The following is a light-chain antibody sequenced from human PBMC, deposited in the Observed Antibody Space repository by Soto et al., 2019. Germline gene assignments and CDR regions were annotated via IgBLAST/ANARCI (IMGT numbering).Light chain of an antibody. CDR3: CSYAGRYSYV. CDR2: DVS. J-gene: IGLJ1*01. V-gene: IGLV2-11*01. CDR1: SSDVGAYNF. Sequence: QSALTQPRSVSGSPGQSVTISCTGTSSDVGAYNFVSWYQQHPGKAPELMISDVSRRPSGVPDRFSATKSGNTASLTISGLQVEDEADYYCCSYAGRYSYVFGSGTKVTVL.